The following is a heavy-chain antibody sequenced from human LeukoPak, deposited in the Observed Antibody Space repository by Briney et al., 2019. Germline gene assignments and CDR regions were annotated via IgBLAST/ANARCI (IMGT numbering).Heavy chain of an antibody. V-gene: IGHV4-30-2*01. CDR1: XXXISXXGYS. CDR3: AGRIEQWLNDAFDI. Sequence: QTLSLTCAVXXXXISXXGYSWXWXRQPPXXGLEXXXYIYHSGSTYYNPSLKSRVTISVDRSKNQFSLKLSSVTAADTAVYYCAGRIEQWLNDAFDIWGQGTMVTVSS. D-gene: IGHD6-19*01. CDR2: IYHSGST. J-gene: IGHJ3*02.